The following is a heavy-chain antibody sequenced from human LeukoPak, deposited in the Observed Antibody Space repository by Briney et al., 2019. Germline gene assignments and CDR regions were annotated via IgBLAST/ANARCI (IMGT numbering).Heavy chain of an antibody. CDR2: IFHTGST. Sequence: SGTLSLTCTVSGASIIGPKWWNWVRLSPGKGMEWIGEIFHTGSTHYNPSLKSRVTISVDTSKNQFSLILTSVTDADTAVYYCATSSGWYRYDSWGQGTLVTVSS. CDR3: ATSSGWYRYDS. CDR1: GASIIGPKW. V-gene: IGHV4-4*02. D-gene: IGHD6-19*01. J-gene: IGHJ4*02.